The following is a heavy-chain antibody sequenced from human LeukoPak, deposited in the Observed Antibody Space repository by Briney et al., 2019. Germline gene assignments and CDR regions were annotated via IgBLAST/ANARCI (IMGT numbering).Heavy chain of an antibody. D-gene: IGHD2-15*01. J-gene: IGHJ4*02. CDR3: AKAWYCTSASCYSGFHFDH. Sequence: GGSLRLSCAASGFTFSSYAMSWARQAPGMGLEWVSVISSGGSTYYIDSVKGRFTISRDNSKSTLYLQMNSLRADDTAVYYCAKAWYCTSASCYSGFHFDHWGQGTLVSVSS. CDR1: GFTFSSYA. CDR2: ISSGGST. V-gene: IGHV3-23*05.